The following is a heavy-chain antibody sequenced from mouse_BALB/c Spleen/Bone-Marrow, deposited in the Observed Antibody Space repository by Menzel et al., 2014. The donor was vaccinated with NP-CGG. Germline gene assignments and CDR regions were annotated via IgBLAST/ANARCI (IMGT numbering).Heavy chain of an antibody. Sequence: EVMLVESGGGLVQPGGSLKLSCAASGFDFSRYWMSWVRQAPGKGLEWIGEINPDSSTISYTPSLKDKFIISRDNAKNTLYLQMSKVRSEDTALYYCARLGYYGSYAYWGQGTLVTVSA. CDR2: INPDSSTI. CDR1: GFDFSRYW. V-gene: IGHV4-1*02. CDR3: ARLGYYGSYAY. D-gene: IGHD1-1*01. J-gene: IGHJ3*01.